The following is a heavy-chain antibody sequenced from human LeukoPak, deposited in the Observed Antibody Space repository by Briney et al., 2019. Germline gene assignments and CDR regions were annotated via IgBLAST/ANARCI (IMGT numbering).Heavy chain of an antibody. J-gene: IGHJ6*02. V-gene: IGHV3-21*04. CDR1: GFSFSIYF. CDR3: AKAVGYCSSTSCYRGYYYYYGMDV. Sequence: GGSLRLSCAASGFSFSIYFMNWVRQAPGKGLEWVSSISRTSEYIHYADSVRGRFAISRDNAKNSVYLQMNSLRAEDTAVYYCAKAVGYCSSTSCYRGYYYYYGMDVWGQGTTVTVSS. D-gene: IGHD2-2*02. CDR2: ISRTSEYI.